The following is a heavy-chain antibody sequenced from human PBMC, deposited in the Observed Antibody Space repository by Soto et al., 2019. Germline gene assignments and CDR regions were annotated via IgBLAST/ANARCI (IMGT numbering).Heavy chain of an antibody. V-gene: IGHV4-39*01. Sequence: SETLSLTCTVSSAPVSSTTYTWGWIRQPPGKGLEWVASVYYGGRSYYNPSLLSRVTISVDTSKNEFSLRLSSVTAADTAVYYCARLNGYCISTNCHGYYGMDVWGQGTTVTVS. CDR1: SAPVSSTTYT. D-gene: IGHD2-2*03. J-gene: IGHJ6*02. CDR2: VYYGGRS. CDR3: ARLNGYCISTNCHGYYGMDV.